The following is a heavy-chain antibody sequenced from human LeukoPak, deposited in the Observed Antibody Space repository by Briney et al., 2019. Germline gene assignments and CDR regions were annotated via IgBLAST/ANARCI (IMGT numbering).Heavy chain of an antibody. D-gene: IGHD1-1*01. CDR3: ARSEGTGFDY. CDR1: GGSISSGGYS. Sequence: SETLYLTCAVSGGSISSGGYSWSWIRQPPGKGLEWIGYIYHSGSTYYNPSLKSRVTISVDRSKNQFSLKLSSVTAADTAVYYCARSEGTGFDYWGQGTLVTVSS. CDR2: IYHSGST. J-gene: IGHJ4*02. V-gene: IGHV4-30-2*01.